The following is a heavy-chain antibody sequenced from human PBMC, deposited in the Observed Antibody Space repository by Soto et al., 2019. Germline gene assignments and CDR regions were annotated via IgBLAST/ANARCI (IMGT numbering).Heavy chain of an antibody. CDR3: AYLPCSGGSCDWYSFSGVEV. V-gene: IGHV2-5*02. Sequence: QITLKESGPTLVKPTQTLTLTCTFSGFSLSTSGVGVAWIRQPPGKALEWLALIYCDDAKRYRPSLESRLSIAKDPSKNQVVLTMTNMDSVDTATYYCAYLPCSGGSCDWYSFSGVEVRGQGTTVTVSS. J-gene: IGHJ6*02. CDR2: IYCDDAK. D-gene: IGHD2-15*01. CDR1: GFSLSTSGVG.